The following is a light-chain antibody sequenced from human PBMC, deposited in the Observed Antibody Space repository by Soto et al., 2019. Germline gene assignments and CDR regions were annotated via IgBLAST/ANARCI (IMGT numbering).Light chain of an antibody. V-gene: IGLV7-46*01. CDR2: DTS. Sequence: QTVVTQEPSLTVSPGGTVTLTCGSSTGAVTSGHYPYWFQQKPGQAPRTLIYDTSNKHSWTPARFSGSLLGGKAALTLSGAQPEDEAEYYCLLSYSGARSYVVLGGGTKLTVL. J-gene: IGLJ2*01. CDR1: TGAVTSGHY. CDR3: LLSYSGARSYVV.